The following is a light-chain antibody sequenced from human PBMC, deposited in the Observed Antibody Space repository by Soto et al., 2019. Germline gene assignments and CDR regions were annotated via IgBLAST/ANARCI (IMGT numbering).Light chain of an antibody. CDR3: QQSYSTPFT. CDR2: AAS. V-gene: IGKV1-39*01. J-gene: IGKJ3*01. CDR1: QSISNY. Sequence: IQMTQSPSSLSASVGDRVSITCRASQSISNYLNWYQQKPGKAPKVLIYAASSLQSGVPSRFSGSGSGTDFTLTISSLQPEDFATYFCQQSYSTPFTFGPGTKVDIK.